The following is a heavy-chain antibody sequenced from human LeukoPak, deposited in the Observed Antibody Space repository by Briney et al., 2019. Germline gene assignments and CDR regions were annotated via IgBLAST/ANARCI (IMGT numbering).Heavy chain of an antibody. J-gene: IGHJ4*02. CDR1: GFTFSSYS. CDR2: ISSSSSYI. CDR3: ARGGSWYYFDY. D-gene: IGHD6-13*01. V-gene: IGHV3-21*01. Sequence: GGSLRLSCAASGFTFSSYSMNWVRQAPGKGLEWVSSISSSSSYIYYADSVKGRFTISRDNAKISLYLQMNSLRAEDTAVYYCARGGSWYYFDYWGQGTRVTVSS.